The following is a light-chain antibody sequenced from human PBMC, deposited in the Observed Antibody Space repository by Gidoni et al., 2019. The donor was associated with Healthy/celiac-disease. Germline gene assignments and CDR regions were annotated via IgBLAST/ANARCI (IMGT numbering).Light chain of an antibody. J-gene: IGKJ4*01. V-gene: IGKV1-33*01. CDR2: DAS. Sequence: QMTQSPSSLSASVGDRVTVTCQASQDISNYLNWYQQKPGKAPKLLIYDASNLETGVPSRFSGSGSGTDFTFTISSLQPEDIATYYCQQYDNLPLAFGGGTKVEIK. CDR3: QQYDNLPLA. CDR1: QDISNY.